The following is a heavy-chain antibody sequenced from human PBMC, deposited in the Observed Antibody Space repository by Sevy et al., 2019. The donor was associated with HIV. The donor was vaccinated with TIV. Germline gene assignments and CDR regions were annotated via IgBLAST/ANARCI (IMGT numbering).Heavy chain of an antibody. D-gene: IGHD3-22*01. J-gene: IGHJ4*02. CDR1: GYTLTQLS. Sequence: ASVKVSCKVSGYTLTQLSMHWVRQAPGKGLEWMGSFDPEDGETLYAQKFQGRVTMTEDTSTDTAYMELRSLRSEDTAVYYCATTKDYYDSSGSPSDYWGQGTLVTVSS. V-gene: IGHV1-24*01. CDR2: FDPEDGET. CDR3: ATTKDYYDSSGSPSDY.